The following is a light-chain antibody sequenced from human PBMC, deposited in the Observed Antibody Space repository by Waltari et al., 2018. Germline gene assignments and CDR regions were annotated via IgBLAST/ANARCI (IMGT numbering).Light chain of an antibody. Sequence: SYVLTQPPSVSVAPGETARITCGGDNIGRYSVHLYQQKPRQAPVLVIFYDSDRPSGIPARFSGSNSGNTATLTITSVEAGDEARYYCQVWHPDIDPGVFGTGTEVTVL. CDR1: NIGRYS. CDR3: QVWHPDIDPGV. J-gene: IGLJ1*01. V-gene: IGLV3-21*04. CDR2: YDS.